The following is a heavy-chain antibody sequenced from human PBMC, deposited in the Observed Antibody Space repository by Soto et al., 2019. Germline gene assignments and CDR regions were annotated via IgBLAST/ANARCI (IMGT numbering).Heavy chain of an antibody. V-gene: IGHV4-34*01. CDR2: INHSGST. CDR3: ARGRRGTMVRGVSRGEYGMDV. J-gene: IGHJ6*02. CDR1: GGSFSGYY. D-gene: IGHD3-10*01. Sequence: SETLSLTCAVYGGSFSGYYWSWIRQPPGKGLEWIGEINHSGSTNYNPSLKSRVTISVDTSKNQFSLKLSSVTAADTAVYYCARGRRGTMVRGVSRGEYGMDVWGQGTTVTVSS.